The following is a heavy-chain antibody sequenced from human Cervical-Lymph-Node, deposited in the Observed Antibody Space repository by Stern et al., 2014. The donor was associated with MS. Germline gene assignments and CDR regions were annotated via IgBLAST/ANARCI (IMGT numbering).Heavy chain of an antibody. D-gene: IGHD5-18*01. V-gene: IGHV2-5*02. Sequence: QITLKESGPTLVKPTQTLTLTCTFSGFSLSTSGVGVGWIRQPPGKALEWLALIEWDDDKRYSPSLKSRLTITKDTSKNQVVLTMTNMDPVDTATYYCAHGLEIRLWAAYWGQGTLVTVSS. CDR2: IEWDDDK. CDR1: GFSLSTSGVG. CDR3: AHGLEIRLWAAY. J-gene: IGHJ4*02.